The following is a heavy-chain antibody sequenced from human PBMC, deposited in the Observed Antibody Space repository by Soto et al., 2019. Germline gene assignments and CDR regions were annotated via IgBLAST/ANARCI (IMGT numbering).Heavy chain of an antibody. CDR2: IYYSGTT. Sequence: QVQLQESGPGPVKPSETLSLTCTVFGGSMRSSSDYWGWIRQPPGKVLEWIGNIYYSGTTYYKSSLKTGVTITVDTSKKEYYLGLTFVTATDRAVYYGARLYSHTGYYLYSHFYMDVWGKGTTVTVSS. D-gene: IGHD3-22*01. CDR1: GGSMRSSSDY. V-gene: IGHV4-39*01. J-gene: IGHJ6*03. CDR3: ARLYSHTGYYLYSHFYMDV.